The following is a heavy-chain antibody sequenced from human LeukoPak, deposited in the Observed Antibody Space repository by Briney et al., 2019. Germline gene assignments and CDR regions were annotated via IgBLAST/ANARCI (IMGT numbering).Heavy chain of an antibody. CDR1: GGSISSSSYY. Sequence: SETLSLTCTVSGGSISSSSYYWGWIRQPPGKGLEWIGSIYYSGGTYYNPSLKSRVTISVDTSKNQFSLKLSSVTAADTAVYYCARAAAETGAFRDNWFDPWGQGTLVTVSS. J-gene: IGHJ5*02. CDR3: ARAAAETGAFRDNWFDP. D-gene: IGHD6-19*01. V-gene: IGHV4-39*07. CDR2: IYYSGGT.